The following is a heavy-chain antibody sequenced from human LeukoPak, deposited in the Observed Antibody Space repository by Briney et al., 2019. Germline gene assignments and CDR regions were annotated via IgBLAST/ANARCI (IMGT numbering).Heavy chain of an antibody. CDR2: IWYDGSDK. Sequence: GRSLRLSCAASGFTFSDYGIHWVRQAPGKGLEWVALIWYDGSDKYYADSVKGRFTISRDNSKNTLYLQMNSLRVEDTAAYYCARAVRGMLSDYWGQGTLVTVSS. V-gene: IGHV3-33*08. J-gene: IGHJ4*02. CDR1: GFTFSDYG. CDR3: ARAVRGMLSDY. D-gene: IGHD3-10*01.